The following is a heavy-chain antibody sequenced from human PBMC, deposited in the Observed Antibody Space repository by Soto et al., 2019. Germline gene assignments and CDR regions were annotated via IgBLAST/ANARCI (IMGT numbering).Heavy chain of an antibody. V-gene: IGHV2-5*01. J-gene: IGHJ1*01. CDR1: GFSLTSGVG. CDR2: IYWNDDR. Sequence: QITLKESGPTMVKPTQTLTLTCTFSGFSLTSGVGVGWIRQSPGRALEWLALIYWNDDRRYRPSLKSRITITKHTSENRVALSMPDLDPVYTAAYYCAHLPFDIVIGYGYGNGAWGHFQHWGQGILVTVSS. D-gene: IGHD3-9*01. CDR3: AHLPFDIVIGYGYGNGAWGHFQH.